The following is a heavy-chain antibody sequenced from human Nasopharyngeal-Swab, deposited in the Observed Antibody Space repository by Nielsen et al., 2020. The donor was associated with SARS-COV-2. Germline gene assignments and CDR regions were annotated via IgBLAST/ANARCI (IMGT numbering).Heavy chain of an antibody. J-gene: IGHJ3*01. CDR2: ISGDGDSA. V-gene: IGHV3-43*02. Sequence: WIRQPPGKGLEWVSLISGDGDSASYRDSVKGRFTISRENNKNSLYLQMNSLTVEDTALYYCAKPFWSGYYSGDSFDFWGQETMVTVSS. CDR3: AKPFWSGYYSGDSFDF. D-gene: IGHD3-3*01.